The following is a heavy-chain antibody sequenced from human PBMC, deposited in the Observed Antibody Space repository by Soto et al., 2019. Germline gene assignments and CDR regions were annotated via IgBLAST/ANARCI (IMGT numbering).Heavy chain of an antibody. J-gene: IGHJ6*02. V-gene: IGHV1-3*01. CDR2: INAGNGNT. CDR1: GYTFTSYA. CDR3: ARWVDGSVTPDYYYYYGMDV. Sequence: ASVKVSCKASGYTFTSYAMHWVRQAPGQRLEWMGWINAGNGNTKYSQKFQGRVTITRDTSASTAYMELSSLRSEDTAVYYCARWVDGSVTPDYYYYYGMDVWGQGTTVTVSS. D-gene: IGHD4-4*01.